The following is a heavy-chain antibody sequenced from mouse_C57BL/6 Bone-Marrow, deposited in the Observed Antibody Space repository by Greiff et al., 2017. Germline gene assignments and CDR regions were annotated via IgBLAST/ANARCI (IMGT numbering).Heavy chain of an antibody. CDR3: ARDRTGIAMDY. Sequence: EVHLVESGPGLVKPSQSLSLTCSVTGYSITSGYYWNWIRQFPGNKLEWMGYISYDGSNNYNPSLKNRISITRDTSKNQFFLKLNSVTTEDTATYYCARDRTGIAMDYWGQGTSVTVSS. CDR2: ISYDGSN. CDR1: GYSITSGYY. V-gene: IGHV3-6*01. D-gene: IGHD4-1*01. J-gene: IGHJ4*01.